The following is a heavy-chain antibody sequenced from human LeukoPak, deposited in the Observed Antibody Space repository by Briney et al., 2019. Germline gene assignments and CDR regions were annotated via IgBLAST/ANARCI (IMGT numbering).Heavy chain of an antibody. CDR3: ARGVSGTYYADF. D-gene: IGHD3-10*01. CDR1: GDSLSSGDYS. V-gene: IGHV4-30-2*01. J-gene: IGHJ4*02. Sequence: SETLSLTCTVSGDSLSSGDYSWTWIQQPPGKGLEWIGYIYHSWSAYYNPSLKSRVTISVDESKNQFFLKVASVTAADTAVYYCARGVSGTYYADFWGQGTLVTVSS. CDR2: IYHSWSA.